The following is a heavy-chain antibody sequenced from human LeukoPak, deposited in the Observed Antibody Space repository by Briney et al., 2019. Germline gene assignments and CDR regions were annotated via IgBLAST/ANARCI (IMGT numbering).Heavy chain of an antibody. D-gene: IGHD3-22*01. CDR1: GFTFSSYG. CDR3: AEEGKDSSGYIDFDY. V-gene: IGHV3-30*18. CDR2: ISYDGSNK. Sequence: GRSLRLSCAASGFTFSSYGMRWVRQAPGKGLEWVAVISYDGSNKYYADSVKGRFTISRDNSKNTLYLQMNSLRAEDTAVYYCAEEGKDSSGYIDFDYWGQGTLVTVSS. J-gene: IGHJ4*02.